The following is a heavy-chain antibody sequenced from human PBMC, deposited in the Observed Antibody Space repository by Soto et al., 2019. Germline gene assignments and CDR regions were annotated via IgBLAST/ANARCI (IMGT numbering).Heavy chain of an antibody. CDR3: ATHSWDH. CDR2: ITGSGVNT. V-gene: IGHV3-23*01. Sequence: EVQVSESGGGLVQPGGSLRLSCAASGLTFSKADMSWVRQAPGKGLEWVSAITGSGVNTYYADSVKGRFTVSRDNSKNPLFLQMNSLRVEDTAIYYCATHSWDHWGQGTLVTVSS. CDR1: GLTFSKAD. J-gene: IGHJ4*02.